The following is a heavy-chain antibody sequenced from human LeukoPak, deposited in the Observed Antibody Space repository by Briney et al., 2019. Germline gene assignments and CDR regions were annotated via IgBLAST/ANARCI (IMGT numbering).Heavy chain of an antibody. CDR1: GYTFTGYY. V-gene: IGHV1-2*02. D-gene: IGHD3-10*01. CDR3: ASSNMVRGVMLDY. CDR2: INPNSGGT. J-gene: IGHJ4*02. Sequence: ASVKVSCKASGYTFTGYYMHWVRQAPGQGLEWMGWINPNSGGTNYAQKFQGRVTMTRDTSISTAYMELSRLRSDDTAVYYCASSNMVRGVMLDYWGQGTLVTVSS.